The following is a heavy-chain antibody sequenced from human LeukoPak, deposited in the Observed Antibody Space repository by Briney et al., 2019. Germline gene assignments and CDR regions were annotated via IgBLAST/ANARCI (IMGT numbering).Heavy chain of an antibody. D-gene: IGHD4-17*01. CDR3: ARWGKGTVTTHYYYGMDV. CDR2: INPTSGDT. J-gene: IGHJ6*02. Sequence: ASVKVSCKASGYIFSDYYIIWVRQAPGQGLEWMGRINPTSGDTNSAQKFQGRVTITRDTSASTAYMELSSLRSEDTAVYYCARWGKGTVTTHYYYGMDVWGQGTTVTVSS. CDR1: GYIFSDYY. V-gene: IGHV1-2*06.